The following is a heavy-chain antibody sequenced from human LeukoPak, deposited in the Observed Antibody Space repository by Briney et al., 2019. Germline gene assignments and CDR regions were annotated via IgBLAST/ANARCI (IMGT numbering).Heavy chain of an antibody. J-gene: IGHJ4*02. V-gene: IGHV4-39*07. Sequence: SETLSLTCTVSGGSITSSSYYWGWIRQPPGKGLEWIGSMYYSGRTYYNPSLKSRVTISVDTSKNHFSLKLTSVTAADTAVYYCARSGSGYLRYYFDYWGQGTLVTVSP. D-gene: IGHD5-12*01. CDR3: ARSGSGYLRYYFDY. CDR2: MYYSGRT. CDR1: GGSITSSSYY.